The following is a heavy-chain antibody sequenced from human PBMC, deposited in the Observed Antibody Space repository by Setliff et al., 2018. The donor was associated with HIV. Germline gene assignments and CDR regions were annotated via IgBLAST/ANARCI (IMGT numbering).Heavy chain of an antibody. CDR2: IDRGGNT. Sequence: GESLKISCAAAGFTVINSYMSWVRRPPGKGLEWVSIIDRGGNTNYADSVKGRFTISRDSSRNTLYLQMNSLRAEDTAVYYCAKWTFLDFGVNSGGAFDFWGQGTMVTVSS. V-gene: IGHV3-53*01. J-gene: IGHJ3*01. CDR3: AKWTFLDFGVNSGGAFDF. CDR1: GFTVINSY. D-gene: IGHD2-15*01.